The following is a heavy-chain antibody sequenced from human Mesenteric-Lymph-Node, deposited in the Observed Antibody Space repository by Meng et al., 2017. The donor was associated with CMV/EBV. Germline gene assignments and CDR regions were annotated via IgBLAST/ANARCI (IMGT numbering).Heavy chain of an antibody. V-gene: IGHV6-1*01. CDR3: AYFGDLPPLW. CDR2: TYYRSESYN. CDR1: ADSISSNNAA. D-gene: IGHD3-16*01. Sequence: QHLQAGPDLVNSSQTLSVTFTISADSISSNNAAWNWIRQSPSRGLEWLGRTYYRSESYNDYAVSVKSRISVNLDTSKNQLSLHLNFVTPEDTAVYYCAYFGDLPPLWWGQGTLVTVSS. J-gene: IGHJ4*02.